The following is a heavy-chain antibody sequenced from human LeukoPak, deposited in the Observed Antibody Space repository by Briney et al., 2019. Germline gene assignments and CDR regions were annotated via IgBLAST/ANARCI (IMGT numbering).Heavy chain of an antibody. V-gene: IGHV1-8*01. D-gene: IGHD3-10*01. CDR2: MNPNSGNT. J-gene: IGHJ5*02. Sequence: ASVKVSCKASGYTFTSYDINWVRQATGQGLEWMGWMNPNSGNTGYAQKFQGRVTMTRNTSISTAYMELSSLRSEDTAVYYCTRGLSSGSSDDPWGQGTLVTVSS. CDR1: GYTFTSYD. CDR3: TRGLSSGSSDDP.